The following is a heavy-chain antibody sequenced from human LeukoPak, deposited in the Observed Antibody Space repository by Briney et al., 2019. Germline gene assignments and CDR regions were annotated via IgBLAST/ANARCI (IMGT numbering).Heavy chain of an antibody. V-gene: IGHV4-39*01. J-gene: IGHJ4*02. Sequence: SETLSLTCTVSGGSISSSSYYWGWIRQPPGKGLEWIGSIYYSGSTYYNPSLKSRVTISVDTSKNQFSLKLSSVTAADTAVYYCARPNVLDVPLWGQGTLVTVSS. CDR3: ARPNVLDVPL. CDR1: GGSISSSSYY. CDR2: IYYSGST.